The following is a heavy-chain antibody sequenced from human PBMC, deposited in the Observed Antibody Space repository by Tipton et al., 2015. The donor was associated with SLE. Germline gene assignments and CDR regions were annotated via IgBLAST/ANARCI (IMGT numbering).Heavy chain of an antibody. V-gene: IGHV3-74*01. D-gene: IGHD1-26*01. Sequence: SLRLSCAASGFTFSNYWMHWVRQAPGKGLVWGSRIHSDGGITNYADSVKGRFTISSDNAKNTLFLQMNSLTAEDTAVYYCARVMVGTTTLPFDCWGQGTLVTVSS. J-gene: IGHJ4*02. CDR2: IHSDGGIT. CDR1: GFTFSNYW. CDR3: ARVMVGTTTLPFDC.